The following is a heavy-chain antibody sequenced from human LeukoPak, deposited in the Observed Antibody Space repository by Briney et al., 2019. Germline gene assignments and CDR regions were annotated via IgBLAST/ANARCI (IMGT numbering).Heavy chain of an antibody. CDR1: GGSISSYY. V-gene: IGHV4-59*01. CDR3: ARGRDYDYVWGSYRPFDY. Sequence: SETLSLTCTVSGGSISSYYWSWIRQPPGKGLEWIGYIYYSGSTNYNPSLKSRVTISVDTSKNQFSLKLSSVTAADTAVYYCARGRDYDYVWGSYRPFDYWGQGTLVTVSS. J-gene: IGHJ4*02. D-gene: IGHD3-16*02. CDR2: IYYSGST.